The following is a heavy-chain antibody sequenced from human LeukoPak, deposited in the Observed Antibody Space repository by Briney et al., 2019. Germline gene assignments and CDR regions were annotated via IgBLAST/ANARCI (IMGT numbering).Heavy chain of an antibody. CDR2: IKEDGSEI. Sequence: QTGGSLRLSCAASGFTFTTFWTTWVRQAPGKGLEWVAKIKEDGSEIDYVDSVKGRFTISRDNAKNSLHLQMNYLRAEDTAVYYCARMQMDTGYRPFDIWGQGTMVDVSS. CDR1: GFTFTTFW. D-gene: IGHD5-24*01. J-gene: IGHJ3*02. CDR3: ARMQMDTGYRPFDI. V-gene: IGHV3-7*01.